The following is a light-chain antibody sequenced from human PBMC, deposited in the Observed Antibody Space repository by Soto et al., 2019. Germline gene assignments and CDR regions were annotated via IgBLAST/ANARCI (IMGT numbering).Light chain of an antibody. J-gene: IGLJ2*01. CDR3: CSSAGTSIV. CDR2: EGS. CDR1: GSYVGTYNL. Sequence: QSVLTQPASVSGSPGQSITISCTGTGSYVGTYNLVSWYQQHPGKAPKLMIYEGSKRPSWVSDRFSGSKSDNTASLTISGLQAEDEADYYCCSSAGTSIVFGGGTKLTVL. V-gene: IGLV2-23*01.